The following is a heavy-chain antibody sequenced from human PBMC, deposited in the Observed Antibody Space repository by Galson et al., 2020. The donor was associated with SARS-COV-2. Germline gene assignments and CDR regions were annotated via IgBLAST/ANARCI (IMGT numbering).Heavy chain of an antibody. CDR1: GFTFSSYS. V-gene: IGHV3-48*02. Sequence: GGSLRLSCAASGFTFSSYSMNWVRQAPGKGLEWVSYISSSSSTIYYADSVKGRFTISRDNAKNSLYLQMNSLRDEDTAVYYCASQEGGSYSSSWYLPKSFDYWGQGTLVTV. CDR3: ASQEGGSYSSSWYLPKSFDY. D-gene: IGHD6-13*01. J-gene: IGHJ4*02. CDR2: ISSSSSTI.